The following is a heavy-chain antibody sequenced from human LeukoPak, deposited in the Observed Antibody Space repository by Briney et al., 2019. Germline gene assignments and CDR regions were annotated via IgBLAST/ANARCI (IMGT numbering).Heavy chain of an antibody. V-gene: IGHV3-7*01. CDR2: IKQDGSEK. D-gene: IGHD2-2*02. CDR3: ARRNIVVVPAAIDGDWFDP. Sequence: SGGSLRLSCAASGFTFSSYWMSWVRQAPGKGLEWVANIKQDGSEKYYVDSVKGRFTISRDNAKNSLYLQMNSLRAEDTAVYYCARRNIVVVPAAIDGDWFDPWGQGTLVTVSS. CDR1: GFTFSSYW. J-gene: IGHJ5*02.